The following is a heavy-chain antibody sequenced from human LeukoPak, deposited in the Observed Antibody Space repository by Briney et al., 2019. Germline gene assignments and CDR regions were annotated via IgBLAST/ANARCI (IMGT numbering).Heavy chain of an antibody. D-gene: IGHD3-10*01. J-gene: IGHJ3*02. CDR1: GGSISSYF. V-gene: IGHV4-59*01. CDR2: ISYSASP. Sequence: SETLSLTCTVSGGSISSYFWNWIRQPPGKGLEWVGYISYSASPTYYPSLKSRVTISLDTSKKQFSLRLSSVTAADTAVYYCASSQITMVRGVIMLDAFDIWGQGTMVTVSS. CDR3: ASSQITMVRGVIMLDAFDI.